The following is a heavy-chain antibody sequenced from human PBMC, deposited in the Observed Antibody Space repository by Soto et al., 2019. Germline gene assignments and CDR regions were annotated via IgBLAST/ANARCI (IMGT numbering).Heavy chain of an antibody. V-gene: IGHV3-30-3*01. D-gene: IGHD5-18*01. Sequence: VRQAPGKGLEWVAVISYDGSNKYYADSVKGRFTISRDNSKNTLYLQMNSLRAEDTAVYYCARDRGNYGYSYGPDYWGQGTLVTVSS. J-gene: IGHJ4*02. CDR2: ISYDGSNK. CDR3: ARDRGNYGYSYGPDY.